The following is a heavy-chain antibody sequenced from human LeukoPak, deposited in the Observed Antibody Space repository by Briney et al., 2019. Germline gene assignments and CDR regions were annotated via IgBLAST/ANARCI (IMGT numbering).Heavy chain of an antibody. D-gene: IGHD6-19*01. CDR1: GYTFTSYD. CDR3: ARDYSSGWYFDPACGY. CDR2: SNAGNGNT. J-gene: IGHJ4*02. Sequence: ASVKVSCKASGYTFTSYDINWVRQAPGQRLEWMGWSNAGNGNTKYSQKLQGRVTMTTDTSTSTAYMELRSLRSDDTAVYYCARDYSSGWYFDPACGYWGQGTLVTVSS. V-gene: IGHV1-18*01.